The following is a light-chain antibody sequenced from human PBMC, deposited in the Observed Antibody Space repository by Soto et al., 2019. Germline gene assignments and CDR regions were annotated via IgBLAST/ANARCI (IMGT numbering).Light chain of an antibody. CDR1: SSDVGSYNL. CDR3: SSYTSSSTLV. V-gene: IGLV2-14*02. CDR2: EGS. J-gene: IGLJ1*01. Sequence: QSALTQPASVSGSPGQSITISCTGTSSDVGSYNLVSWYQQHPGEAPKLMIYEGSKRPSGVSNRFSGSKSGNTASLTISGLQAEDEADYYCSSYTSSSTLVFGTGTRSPS.